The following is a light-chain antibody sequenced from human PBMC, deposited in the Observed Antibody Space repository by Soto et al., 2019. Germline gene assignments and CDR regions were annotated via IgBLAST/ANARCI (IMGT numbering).Light chain of an antibody. J-gene: IGKJ4*01. V-gene: IGKV3-15*01. CDR3: QQYNDWPLT. CDR1: ESVSTN. Sequence: EIVMTQSPATLSVSPGERASLSCRASESVSTNLAWYQQKPAQAPRLLIYGASTRATGIPARFSGGGSGTEFTLTISSXXSADFAVYYCQQYNDWPLTFGGGT. CDR2: GAS.